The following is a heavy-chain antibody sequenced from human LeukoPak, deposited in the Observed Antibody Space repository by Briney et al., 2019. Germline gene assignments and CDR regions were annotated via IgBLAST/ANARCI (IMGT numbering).Heavy chain of an antibody. CDR1: GFTFSDSA. CDR2: IRNRPNSYET. J-gene: IGHJ4*02. CDR3: TFTRDGYTLIDY. V-gene: IGHV3-73*01. Sequence: AGGSLRLSCAASGFTFSDSAMHWVRQASGKGLEWVCRIRNRPNSYETSYSASVKCRITISRDDSKSTAYLQMNSLRTDDTAVYYCTFTRDGYTLIDYWGQGTLVTVSS. D-gene: IGHD5-24*01.